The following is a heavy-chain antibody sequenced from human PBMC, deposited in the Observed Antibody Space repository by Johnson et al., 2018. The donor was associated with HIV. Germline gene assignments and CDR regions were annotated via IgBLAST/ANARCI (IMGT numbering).Heavy chain of an antibody. J-gene: IGHJ3*02. V-gene: IGHV3-20*04. CDR2: ISRNGGTT. Sequence: VQLVESGGSAVRPGGSLRLSCTASGFTFDDYGMSWVRQPPGKGLEWVSVISRNGGTTGYIDSVQGRFTISRDNAKNSLHLQMNSLRPEDTAVYYCARAGKTVTFDIWGQGTMVTVSS. D-gene: IGHD1-14*01. CDR3: ARAGKTVTFDI. CDR1: GFTFDDYG.